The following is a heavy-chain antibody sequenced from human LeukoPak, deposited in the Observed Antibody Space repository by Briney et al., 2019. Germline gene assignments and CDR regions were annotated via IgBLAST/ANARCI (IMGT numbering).Heavy chain of an antibody. Sequence: ASVKVSCKVSGYTLTELSMHWVRQAPGQGLEWMGIINPSGGSTSYAQKFQGRVTMTRDTSTSTVYMELSSLRSEDTAVYYCARDHDDYFDYWGQGTLVTVSS. J-gene: IGHJ4*02. V-gene: IGHV1-46*01. CDR3: ARDHDDYFDY. CDR1: GYTLTELS. CDR2: INPSGGST. D-gene: IGHD3-16*01.